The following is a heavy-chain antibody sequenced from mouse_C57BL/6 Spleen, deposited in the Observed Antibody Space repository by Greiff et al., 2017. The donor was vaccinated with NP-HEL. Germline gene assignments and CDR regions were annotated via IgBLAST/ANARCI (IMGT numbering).Heavy chain of an antibody. CDR3: ARGKYGSSSYYFDY. D-gene: IGHD1-1*01. CDR1: GYTFTSYW. J-gene: IGHJ2*01. V-gene: IGHV1-52*01. Sequence: QVQLKQPGAELVRPGSSVKLSCKASGYTFTSYWMHWVKQRPIQGLEWIGNIDPSDSETHYNQKFKDKATLTVDKSSSTAYMQLSSLTSEDSAVYYGARGKYGSSSYYFDYWGQGTTLTVSS. CDR2: IDPSDSET.